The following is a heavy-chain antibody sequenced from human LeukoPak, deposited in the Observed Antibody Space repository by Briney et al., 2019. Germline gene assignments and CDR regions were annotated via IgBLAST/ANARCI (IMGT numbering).Heavy chain of an antibody. D-gene: IGHD2-2*01. CDR3: ARDVVPAAMSGWFDP. CDR2: ISSSGSTI. CDR1: GFTFSSYE. J-gene: IGHJ5*02. Sequence: GGSLRLSCAASGFTFSSYEMNWVRQAPGKGLEWVSYISSSGSTIYYADSVKGRFTISRDNAKNSLYLQMNSLRAEDTAMYYCARDVVPAAMSGWFDPWGQGTLVTVSS. V-gene: IGHV3-48*03.